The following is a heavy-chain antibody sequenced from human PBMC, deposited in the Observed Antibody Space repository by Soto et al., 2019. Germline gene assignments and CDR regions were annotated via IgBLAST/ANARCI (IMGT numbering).Heavy chain of an antibody. J-gene: IGHJ4*01. V-gene: IGHV3-30*18. Sequence: GGSLRLSCAASGFTFSSYGTRWVRQAPGKGLEWVAIISYDGSNKHYADSVKGRFTISRDNSRNTLYLQMNSRRDEDTAVYYCAKEGRSSFPRAYFEFWGQGTLVTVSS. CDR3: AKEGRSSFPRAYFEF. CDR2: ISYDGSNK. D-gene: IGHD1-26*01. CDR1: GFTFSSYG.